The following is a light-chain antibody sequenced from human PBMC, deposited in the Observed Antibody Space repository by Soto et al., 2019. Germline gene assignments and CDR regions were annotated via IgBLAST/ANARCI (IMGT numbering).Light chain of an antibody. Sequence: EIVMTQSPVTLSVSPGERATLSCRASQNISRSLAWYQQKPGQGPSLLIYGTSTRAGGVPARFSGGGSGTQFTLTITSLQSEDFAVYYCQQRSNWITFGQGTRLEIK. CDR1: QNISRS. CDR3: QQRSNWIT. V-gene: IGKV3-15*01. CDR2: GTS. J-gene: IGKJ5*01.